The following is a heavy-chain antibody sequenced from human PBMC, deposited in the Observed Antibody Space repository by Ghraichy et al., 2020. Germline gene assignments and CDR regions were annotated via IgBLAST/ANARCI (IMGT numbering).Heavy chain of an antibody. D-gene: IGHD4-17*01. V-gene: IGHV4-39*01. CDR3: ARHIVDYGDYVGYYYYMDV. J-gene: IGHJ6*03. CDR2: IYYSGST. Sequence: SETLSLTCTVSGGSISSSSYYWGWIRQPPGKGLEWIGSIYYSGSTYYNPSLKSRVTISVDTSKNQFSLKLSSVTAADTAVYYCARHIVDYGDYVGYYYYMDVWGKGTTVTVSS. CDR1: GGSISSSSYY.